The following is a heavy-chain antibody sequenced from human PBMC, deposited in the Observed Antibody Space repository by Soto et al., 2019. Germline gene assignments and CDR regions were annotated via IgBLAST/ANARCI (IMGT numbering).Heavy chain of an antibody. D-gene: IGHD1-1*01. J-gene: IGHJ6*02. CDR3: ARTRYGGLNDKVSTPPDYYYGMDV. CDR1: GFSLRTSGMC. V-gene: IGHV2-70*20. Sequence: EAGPTLANPTQTLTLTCTFSGFSLRTSGMCVSWVRQPPGKALGWLALIDWGDDKYYSTSLKTRLTISKDTSKNQVVLTMTNMDPVDTATYYCARTRYGGLNDKVSTPPDYYYGMDVWGQGTTVTVSS. CDR2: IDWGDDK.